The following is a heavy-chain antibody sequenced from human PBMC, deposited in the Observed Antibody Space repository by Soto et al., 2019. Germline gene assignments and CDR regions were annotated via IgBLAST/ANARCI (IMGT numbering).Heavy chain of an antibody. CDR1: GGTFSSYT. Sequence: QVQLVQSGAEVKKPGSSVKVSCKASGGTFSSYTISWVRQAPGQGLEWMGRIIPILGIANYAQKFQGRVTITADKSTITAYMELSSLRSEDTAVYYWASLMSSGYYYGMDVWGQGTTVTVSS. J-gene: IGHJ6*02. V-gene: IGHV1-69*02. CDR3: ASLMSSGYYYGMDV. D-gene: IGHD3-10*01. CDR2: IIPILGIA.